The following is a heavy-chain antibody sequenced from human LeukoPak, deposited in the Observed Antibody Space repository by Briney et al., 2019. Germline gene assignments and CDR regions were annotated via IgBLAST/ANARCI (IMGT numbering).Heavy chain of an antibody. CDR2: IYYTGST. V-gene: IGHV4-61*05. CDR1: GGSISSSTYY. J-gene: IGHJ3*02. Sequence: PSETLSLTCTVSGGSISSSTYYWSWIRQPPGKGLEWIGYIYYTGSTNYNPSLKSRVTISVDTSKNQFSLKLNSVTAADTAVYYCARLDQHLRHAFDIWGQGTMVTVSS. CDR3: ARLDQHLRHAFDI. D-gene: IGHD2-2*01.